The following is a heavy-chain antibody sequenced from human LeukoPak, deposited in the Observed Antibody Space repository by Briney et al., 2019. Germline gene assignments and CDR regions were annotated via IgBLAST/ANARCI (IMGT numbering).Heavy chain of an antibody. D-gene: IGHD1-26*01. CDR2: IKQDGSEK. CDR1: GFTFSSYW. V-gene: IGHV3-7*01. Sequence: GGSLRLSCAASGFTFSSYWMSWVRQAPGKGLEWVANIKQDGSEKYYVDSVKGRFTISRDNAKNSLYLQMNSLRAEDTAVYYCAKVSSGSYYSYFDYWGQGTLVTVSS. CDR3: AKVSSGSYYSYFDY. J-gene: IGHJ4*02.